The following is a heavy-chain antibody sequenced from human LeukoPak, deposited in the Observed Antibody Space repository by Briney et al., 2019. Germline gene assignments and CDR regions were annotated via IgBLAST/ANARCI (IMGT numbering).Heavy chain of an antibody. V-gene: IGHV2-5*01. CDR2: IYWNDDK. Sequence: ESGPTLVKPTQTLTLTCTFSGFSLSTSRVGVGWIRQPPGKALEWLALIYWNDDKRYSPSLKSRLTITKDTSKNQVVLTMTNMDPVDTATYYCAHSSYYYDSSGYYALDYWGQGTLVTVSS. CDR3: AHSSYYYDSSGYYALDY. J-gene: IGHJ4*02. CDR1: GFSLSTSRVG. D-gene: IGHD3-22*01.